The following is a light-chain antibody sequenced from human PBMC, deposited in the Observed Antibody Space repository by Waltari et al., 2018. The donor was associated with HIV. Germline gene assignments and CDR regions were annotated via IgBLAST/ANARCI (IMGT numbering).Light chain of an antibody. CDR3: QSYDSSLSGYV. Sequence: QSVLTQPPSVSGAPGPRVTIPCTGSSPTIGAGYPVHWYQQLPGTAPKLLIYGNSNRPSGVPDRFSGSKSGTSASLAITGLQAEDEADYHCQSYDSSLSGYVFGTGTKVTVL. CDR1: SPTIGAGYP. J-gene: IGLJ1*01. CDR2: GNS. V-gene: IGLV1-40*01.